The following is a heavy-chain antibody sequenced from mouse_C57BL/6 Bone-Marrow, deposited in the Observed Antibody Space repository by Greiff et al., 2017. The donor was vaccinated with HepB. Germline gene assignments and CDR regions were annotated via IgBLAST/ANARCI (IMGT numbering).Heavy chain of an antibody. J-gene: IGHJ4*01. CDR2: INPYNGGT. Sequence: EVQLVESGPVLVKPGASVKMSCKASGYTFTDYYMNWVKQSHGKSLEWIGVINPYNGGTSYNQKFKGKATLTVDKSSSTAYMELNSLTSEDSAVYYCARPYYSNFFYAMDYWGQGTSVTVSS. CDR1: GYTFTDYY. V-gene: IGHV1-19*01. D-gene: IGHD2-5*01. CDR3: ARPYYSNFFYAMDY.